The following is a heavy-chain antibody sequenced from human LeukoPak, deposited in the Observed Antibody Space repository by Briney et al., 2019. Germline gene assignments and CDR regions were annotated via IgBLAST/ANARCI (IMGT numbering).Heavy chain of an antibody. V-gene: IGHV3-30*03. CDR1: GFTFSDYA. D-gene: IGHD2/OR15-2a*01. CDR2: IAYGGTYT. Sequence: GTSLRPSCAASGFTFSDYAMHWVRQAPGKGLEWVAVIAYGGTYTHHADSLKGRFTISRDNSRDTLYLQINSLRPEDTALYYCARHKAITAFFGMDVWGQGTTIIVSS. J-gene: IGHJ6*02. CDR3: ARHKAITAFFGMDV.